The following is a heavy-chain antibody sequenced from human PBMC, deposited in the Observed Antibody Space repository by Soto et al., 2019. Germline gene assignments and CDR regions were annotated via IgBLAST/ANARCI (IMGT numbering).Heavy chain of an antibody. CDR1: GFTFSSYA. CDR3: ARAYGLGSYLSDF. V-gene: IGHV3-33*01. CDR2: IWSDGNNK. J-gene: IGHJ4*02. D-gene: IGHD3-10*01. Sequence: QVQLVESGGNVVQPGGSLRLSCAAFGFTFSSYAMHWVRQSPDKGLEWVAIIWSDGNNKLYADSVKGRFTSSRDNSKNTVYLQMSSLRAEDTAAYFCARAYGLGSYLSDFWGQGTLVTVSS.